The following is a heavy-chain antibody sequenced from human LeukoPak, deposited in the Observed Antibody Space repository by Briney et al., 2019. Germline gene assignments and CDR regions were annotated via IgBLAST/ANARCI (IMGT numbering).Heavy chain of an antibody. V-gene: IGHV4-59*11. D-gene: IGHD3-22*01. CDR2: IYYSGST. CDR1: GGSISGHY. Sequence: SETLSLTCTVSGGSISGHYWSWIRQPPGKGLEWIGYIYYSGSTYYNPSLKSRVTISVDTSKNQFSLKLSSVTAADTAVYYCARVSGITMIVVVQSDGFDIWGQGTMVSVSS. J-gene: IGHJ3*02. CDR3: ARVSGITMIVVVQSDGFDI.